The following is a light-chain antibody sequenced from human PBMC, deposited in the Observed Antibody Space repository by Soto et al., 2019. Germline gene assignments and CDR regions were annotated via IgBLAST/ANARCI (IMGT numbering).Light chain of an antibody. Sequence: DIPMTQSPSTLSASVGDRVTITCRASQSISSWLAWYQQKPGKAPNLLIYDASSLDSGVPSRFSGSGSGTEFTLTISSLQPDDFATYYCQQYNSNAWTFGQGTKVEIK. CDR3: QQYNSNAWT. J-gene: IGKJ1*01. V-gene: IGKV1-5*01. CDR1: QSISSW. CDR2: DAS.